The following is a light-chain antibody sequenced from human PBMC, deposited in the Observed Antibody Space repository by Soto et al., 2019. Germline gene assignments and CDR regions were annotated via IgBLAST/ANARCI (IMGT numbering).Light chain of an antibody. Sequence: DIQMTQSPSTLSGSVGDRVTITCRASQTISSWLAWYQQKPGKAPKLLIYKASTLKSGVPSRFSGSGSGTEFTLTINSLQADDFATYYCQQGYNFPRAFGQGTKVDIK. CDR3: QQGYNFPRA. J-gene: IGKJ1*01. CDR1: QTISSW. V-gene: IGKV1-5*03. CDR2: KAS.